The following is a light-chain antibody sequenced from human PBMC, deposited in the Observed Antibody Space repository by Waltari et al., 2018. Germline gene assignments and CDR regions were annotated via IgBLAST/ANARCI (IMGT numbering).Light chain of an antibody. Sequence: QSPLTQPASVSGSPGQSITISCSGTSSDVGRYKYVSWFQQLPGKAPKLMIYYVNNRPSGVATRCSGAKSGNTASLTISGLQAEDEADYYCSSYTADTTRVFGGGTKLTVL. V-gene: IGLV2-14*03. CDR3: SSYTADTTRV. J-gene: IGLJ3*02. CDR2: YVN. CDR1: SSDVGRYKY.